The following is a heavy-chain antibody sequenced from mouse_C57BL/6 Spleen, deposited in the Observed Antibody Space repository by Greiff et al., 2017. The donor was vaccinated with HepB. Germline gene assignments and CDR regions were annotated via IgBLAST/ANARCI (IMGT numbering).Heavy chain of an antibody. V-gene: IGHV3-1*01. CDR2: ISYSGST. J-gene: IGHJ3*01. D-gene: IGHD2-3*01. CDR3: ARGGDGYYEDWFAY. Sequence: EVQLQESGPGMVKPSQSLSLTCTVTGYSITSGYDWHWIRHFPGNKLEWMGYISYSGSTNYNPSLKSRISITHDTSKNHFFLKLNSVTTEDTATYYCARGGDGYYEDWFAYWGQGTLVTVSA. CDR1: GYSITSGYD.